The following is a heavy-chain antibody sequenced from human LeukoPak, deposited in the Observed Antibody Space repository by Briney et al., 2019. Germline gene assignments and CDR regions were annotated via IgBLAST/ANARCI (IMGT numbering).Heavy chain of an antibody. CDR2: INHSGST. V-gene: IGHV4-34*01. CDR3: ARGATRPPSRVPAYYYYMDV. CDR1: GGSFSGYY. Sequence: HPSETLSLTCAVYGGSFSGYYWSWIRQPPGKGLEWIGEINHSGSTNYNPSLKSRVTISVDTSKNQFSLKLSSVTAADTAVYYCARGATRPPSRVPAYYYYMDVWGKGTTVTVSS. J-gene: IGHJ6*03. D-gene: IGHD2-2*01.